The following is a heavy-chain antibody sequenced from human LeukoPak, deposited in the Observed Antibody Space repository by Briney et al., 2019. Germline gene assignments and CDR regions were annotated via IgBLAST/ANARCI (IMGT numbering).Heavy chain of an antibody. Sequence: SETLSLTCTVSGGSISSYYWSWIRQPPEKGLEWIGYIYYSGSTNYNPSLKSRVTISVDTSKNQFSLKLSSVTAADTAVYYCARHSNYGSGSYYRYWFDPWGQGTLVTVSS. J-gene: IGHJ5*02. CDR3: ARHSNYGSGSYYRYWFDP. D-gene: IGHD3-10*01. CDR1: GGSISSYY. CDR2: IYYSGST. V-gene: IGHV4-59*08.